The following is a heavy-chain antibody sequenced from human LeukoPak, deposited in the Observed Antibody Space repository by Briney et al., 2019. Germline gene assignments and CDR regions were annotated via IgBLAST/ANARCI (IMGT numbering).Heavy chain of an antibody. V-gene: IGHV3-11*01. CDR3: AKVRDTRDWYKDAFDI. J-gene: IGHJ3*02. CDR1: GFTFSDYY. Sequence: GGSLRLSCAASGFTFSDYYMSWIRQAPGKGQEWVSYISSRGSTIYYADSVKGRFTISRDNAKNSLYLQMNSLRAEDTAMYYCAKVRDTRDWYKDAFDIWGQGTRVTVSS. CDR2: ISSRGSTI. D-gene: IGHD6-19*01.